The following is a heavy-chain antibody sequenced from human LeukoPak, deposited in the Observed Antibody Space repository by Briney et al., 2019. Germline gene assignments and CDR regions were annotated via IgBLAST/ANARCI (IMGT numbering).Heavy chain of an antibody. V-gene: IGHV3-30*18. CDR1: GFTFSSYG. CDR3: AKLVILYGDDY. CDR2: ISYDGSNK. Sequence: GGSLRLSCAASGFTFSSYGMHWVRQAPGKGLEWVAVISYDGSNKYYADSVKGRFTISRDNSKNTLYLQMNSLRAEDTAVYYCAKLVILYGDDYWGQGTLVTVSS. J-gene: IGHJ4*02. D-gene: IGHD3-9*01.